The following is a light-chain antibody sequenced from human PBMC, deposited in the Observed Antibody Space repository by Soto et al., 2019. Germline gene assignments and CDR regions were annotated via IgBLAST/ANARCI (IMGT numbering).Light chain of an antibody. CDR2: KAS. V-gene: IGKV1-5*03. CDR3: QHYNSYSEA. Sequence: QMTQKPSTLSGAVGDRVAITCRASQTISSWLAWYQQKPGKAPKLLIYKASTLKSGVPSRFSGSGSGTEFTLTISSLQPDDFAPYYCQHYNSYSEAFGQGSKADVK. J-gene: IGKJ1*01. CDR1: QTISSW.